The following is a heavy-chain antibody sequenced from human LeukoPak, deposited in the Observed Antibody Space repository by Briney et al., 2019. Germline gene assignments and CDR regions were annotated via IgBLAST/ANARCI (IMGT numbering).Heavy chain of an antibody. V-gene: IGHV4-4*07. CDR2: IYTSGST. J-gene: IGHJ4*02. D-gene: IGHD6-19*01. Sequence: SETLSLTCTVSGGSISSYYWSWIRQPAGKGLEWIGRIYTSGSTNYNPSLKSRVTMSVDTSKNQFSLKLSSVTAADTAVYYCAREGPAGTNSYIYYFDYWGQGTLVTVSS. CDR1: GGSISSYY. CDR3: AREGPAGTNSYIYYFDY.